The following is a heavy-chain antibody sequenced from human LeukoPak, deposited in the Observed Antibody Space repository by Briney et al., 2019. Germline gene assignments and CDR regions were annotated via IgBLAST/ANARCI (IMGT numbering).Heavy chain of an antibody. Sequence: GESLKISCKGSGYSFTSYWISWVRQMPGKGLEWMGIIYPGDSDTRYSPSFQGQVTISADKSISTAYLQWSSLKASDTAMYYCARHNYGLGYYYYYGMDVWGQGTTVTVSS. CDR1: GYSFTSYW. CDR2: IYPGDSDT. V-gene: IGHV5-51*01. D-gene: IGHD4-17*01. J-gene: IGHJ6*02. CDR3: ARHNYGLGYYYYYGMDV.